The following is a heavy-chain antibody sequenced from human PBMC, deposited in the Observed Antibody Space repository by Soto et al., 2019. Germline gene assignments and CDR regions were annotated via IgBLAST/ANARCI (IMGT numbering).Heavy chain of an antibody. CDR2: IRSKAYGGTT. CDR1: GFTFGDYA. Sequence: GSLRLSCTASGFTFGDYAMSWVRQAPGKGLEWVGFIRSKAYGGTTEYAASVKGRFTISRDDSKSIAYLQMNSLKTEDTAVYYCTRVVGYFDYWGQGTLVTVSS. D-gene: IGHD2-15*01. V-gene: IGHV3-49*04. J-gene: IGHJ4*02. CDR3: TRVVGYFDY.